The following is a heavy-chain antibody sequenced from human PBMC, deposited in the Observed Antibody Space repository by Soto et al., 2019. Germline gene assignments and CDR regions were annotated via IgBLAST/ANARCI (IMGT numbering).Heavy chain of an antibody. CDR1: GGSISSNSYY. CDR2: IYYSGST. Sequence: PSETLSLTCTVSGGSISSNSYYWGWIRQPPGKGLEWIGSIYYSGSTNYNPSLKSRVTISVDTSKNQFSLKLSSVTAADTAVYYCASMYYYDSRAGYYYGMDVWGQGTTVTVSS. D-gene: IGHD3-22*01. V-gene: IGHV4-39*07. J-gene: IGHJ6*02. CDR3: ASMYYYDSRAGYYYGMDV.